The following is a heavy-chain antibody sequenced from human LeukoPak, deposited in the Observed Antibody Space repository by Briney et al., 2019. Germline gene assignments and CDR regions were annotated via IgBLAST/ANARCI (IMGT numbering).Heavy chain of an antibody. CDR1: GFTVSSNS. Sequence: GGSLRLSCTVSGFTVSSNSMSWVRQAPGKGLEWVSFIYSGGSTYYADSVKGRFTISRDNSKNTLYLQMNSLRADDTAVYYCARVGKGYSSSWVYTLLHYYYYMDVWGKGTTVTISS. CDR2: IYSGGST. V-gene: IGHV3-53*01. CDR3: ARVGKGYSSSWVYTLLHYYYYMDV. D-gene: IGHD6-13*01. J-gene: IGHJ6*03.